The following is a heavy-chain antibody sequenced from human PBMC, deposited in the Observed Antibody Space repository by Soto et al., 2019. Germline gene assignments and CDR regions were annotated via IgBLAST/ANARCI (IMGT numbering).Heavy chain of an antibody. Sequence: ALRLSCAASGFTFSSYAMHWVRQAPGKGLEWVAVISYDGSNKYYADSVKGRFTISRDNSKNTLYLQMNSLRAEDTAVYYCARDNRAAAGTGAFDIWGQGTMVTVSS. V-gene: IGHV3-30*04. CDR1: GFTFSSYA. CDR2: ISYDGSNK. CDR3: ARDNRAAAGTGAFDI. J-gene: IGHJ3*02. D-gene: IGHD6-13*01.